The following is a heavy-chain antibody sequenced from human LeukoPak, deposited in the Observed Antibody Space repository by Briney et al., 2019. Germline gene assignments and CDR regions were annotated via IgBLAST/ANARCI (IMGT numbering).Heavy chain of an antibody. CDR3: ATLSPVYLADDAFDI. V-gene: IGHV3-11*06. CDR1: GFTFSDYY. D-gene: IGHD2-21*01. CDR2: ISSSSSYT. J-gene: IGHJ3*02. Sequence: GGSLRPSCAASGFTFSDYYMSWIRQAPGKGPEWVSYISSSSSYTNYADSVKGRFTISRDNAKNSLYLQMNSLRAEDTAVYYCATLSPVYLADDAFDIWGQGTMVTVSS.